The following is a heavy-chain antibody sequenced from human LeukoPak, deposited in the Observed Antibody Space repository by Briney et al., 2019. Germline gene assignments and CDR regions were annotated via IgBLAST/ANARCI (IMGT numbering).Heavy chain of an antibody. CDR3: ASGRIYDFWSGYYYYYMDV. J-gene: IGHJ6*03. Sequence: SETLSLTCTVSGGSISSYYWTWIRQPAGKGLEWIGRIYTTGSTNYNPSLNSRVTMSVDTSKNQFSLKLSSVTAADTAVYYCASGRIYDFWSGYYYYYMDVWGKGTTVTVSS. V-gene: IGHV4-4*07. D-gene: IGHD3-3*01. CDR2: IYTTGST. CDR1: GGSISSYY.